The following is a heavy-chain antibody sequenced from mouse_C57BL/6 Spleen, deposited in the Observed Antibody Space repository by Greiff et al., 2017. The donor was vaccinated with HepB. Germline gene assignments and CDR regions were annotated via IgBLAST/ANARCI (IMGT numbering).Heavy chain of an antibody. D-gene: IGHD2-12*01. CDR2: IRLKSDNYAT. CDR1: GFTFSNYW. CDR3: TEDYSPYYYAMDY. Sequence: EVKLEESGGGLVQPGGSMKLSCVASGFTFSNYWMNWVRQSPEKGLEWVAQIRLKSDNYATHYAESVKGRFTISRDDSKSSVYLQMNNLRAEDTGIYYCTEDYSPYYYAMDYWGQGTSVTVSS. J-gene: IGHJ4*01. V-gene: IGHV6-3*01.